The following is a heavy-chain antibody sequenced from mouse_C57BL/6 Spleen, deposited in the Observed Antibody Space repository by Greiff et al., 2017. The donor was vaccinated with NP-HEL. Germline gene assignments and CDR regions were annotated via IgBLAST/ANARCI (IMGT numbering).Heavy chain of an antibody. D-gene: IGHD4-1*01. CDR3: AREANWDRGFAY. V-gene: IGHV1-50*01. Sequence: VQLQQPGAELVKPGASVKLSCKASGYTFTSYWMQWVKQRPGQGLEWIGEIDPSDSYTNSNQKFKGKATLTVDTSSSTAYMQLSNLTSEDSAVYYCAREANWDRGFAYWGQGTLVTVSA. CDR2: IDPSDSYT. CDR1: GYTFTSYW. J-gene: IGHJ3*01.